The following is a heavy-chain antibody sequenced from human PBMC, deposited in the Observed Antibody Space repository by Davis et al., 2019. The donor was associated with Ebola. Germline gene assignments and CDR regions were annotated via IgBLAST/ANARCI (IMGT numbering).Heavy chain of an antibody. CDR1: GGSISRYY. Sequence: SETLSLTCTVSGGSISRYYWTWIRQPPGKRLEWIGYIFYSGSTNYNPSLKSRVTISVDTSKNQFSLKLSSVTAADTAVYYCARDWTHGGAFDIWGQGTMVTVSS. V-gene: IGHV4-59*01. CDR3: ARDWTHGGAFDI. CDR2: IFYSGST. D-gene: IGHD3/OR15-3a*01. J-gene: IGHJ3*02.